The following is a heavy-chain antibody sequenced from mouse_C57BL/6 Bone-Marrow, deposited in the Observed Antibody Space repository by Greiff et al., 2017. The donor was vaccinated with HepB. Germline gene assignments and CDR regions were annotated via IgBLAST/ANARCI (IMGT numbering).Heavy chain of an antibody. J-gene: IGHJ2*01. D-gene: IGHD1-1*01. V-gene: IGHV5-9*01. CDR2: ISGGGGNT. CDR3: ARHETYYGSRGYFDY. Sequence: EVKLMESGGGLVKPGGSLKLSCAASGFTFSSYTMSWVRQTPEKRLEWVATISGGGGNTYYPDSVKGRFTISRDNAKNTLYLQMSSLRSEDTALYYCARHETYYGSRGYFDYWGQGTTLTVSS. CDR1: GFTFSSYT.